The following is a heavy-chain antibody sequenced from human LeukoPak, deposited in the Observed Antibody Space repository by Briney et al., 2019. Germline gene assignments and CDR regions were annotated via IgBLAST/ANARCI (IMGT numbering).Heavy chain of an antibody. CDR1: GGSFNDYY. Sequence: PSETLSLTCAVYGGSFNDYYWIWIRQPPGKGLEWIGEIKPSGRTNYNPSLESRVTISVDTSKNHFSLKLSSVTAADTAVYYCARVPIQRTVPPPDYLDYWGQGTLVTVSS. J-gene: IGHJ4*02. V-gene: IGHV4-34*01. D-gene: IGHD5-18*01. CDR3: ARVPIQRTVPPPDYLDY. CDR2: IKPSGRT.